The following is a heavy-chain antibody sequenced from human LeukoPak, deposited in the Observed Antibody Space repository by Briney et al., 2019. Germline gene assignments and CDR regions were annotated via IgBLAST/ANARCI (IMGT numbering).Heavy chain of an antibody. J-gene: IGHJ4*02. Sequence: ASVKVSCKASGGTFSGYAISWVRQAPGQGLEWMGGIIPIFGTANYAQKFQGRVTITTDESTSTAYMELSSLRSEDTAVYYCARGGSYYYDSSGYFPFDYWGQGTLVTVSS. CDR1: GGTFSGYA. V-gene: IGHV1-69*05. CDR2: IIPIFGTA. D-gene: IGHD3-22*01. CDR3: ARGGSYYYDSSGYFPFDY.